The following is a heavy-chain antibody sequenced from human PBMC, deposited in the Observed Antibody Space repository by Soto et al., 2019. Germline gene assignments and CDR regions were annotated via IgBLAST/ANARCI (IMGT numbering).Heavy chain of an antibody. CDR2: MNPNSGNT. CDR1: GYTFASYD. CDR3: AKFVLLWFGEHRYYFAY. J-gene: IGHJ4*02. D-gene: IGHD3-10*01. V-gene: IGHV1-8*01. Sequence: ASVKLCCEASGYTFASYDIKCVRQATGQGHEWMGWMNPNSGNTGYAQKFQGGVNMTRNTSISTAYMELSSLRSEDTAVFYCAKFVLLWFGEHRYYFAYWSQGTLVTVSS.